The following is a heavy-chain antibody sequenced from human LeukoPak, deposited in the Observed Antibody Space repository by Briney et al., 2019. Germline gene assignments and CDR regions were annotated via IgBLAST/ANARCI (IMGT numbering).Heavy chain of an antibody. CDR3: ARYITFGGVLVISRPFDY. V-gene: IGHV3-11*04. Sequence: GGSLRLSCAASGFTCSDYYMSWIRQAPGKGLEWVSYISSSGSTIYYADSVKGRFTISRDTAKNSLYLQMNSLRAEDTAVYYCARYITFGGVLVISRPFDYWGQGTLVTVSS. CDR1: GFTCSDYY. J-gene: IGHJ4*02. CDR2: ISSSGSTI. D-gene: IGHD3-16*02.